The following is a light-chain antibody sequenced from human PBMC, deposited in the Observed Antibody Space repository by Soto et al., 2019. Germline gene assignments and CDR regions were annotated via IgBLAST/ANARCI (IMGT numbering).Light chain of an antibody. J-gene: IGLJ1*01. CDR2: DVS. CDR1: SSDVGGYNY. CDR3: SSYTSSSTTV. Sequence: LTQPASVSGSPGQSITISCTGTSSDVGGYNYVSWYQQHPGKAPKLMIYDVSNRPSGVSNRFSGSKSGNTASLTISGLQAEDEADYYCSSYTSSSTTVFGTGTKVTVL. V-gene: IGLV2-14*01.